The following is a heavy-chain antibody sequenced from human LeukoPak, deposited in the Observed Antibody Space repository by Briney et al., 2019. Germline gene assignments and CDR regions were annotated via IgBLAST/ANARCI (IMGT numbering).Heavy chain of an antibody. CDR2: IYHSGST. V-gene: IGHV4-38-2*02. CDR1: GYSISSGYY. D-gene: IGHD3-3*01. CDR3: AREETYYDFWSGYCVYNNWFDP. Sequence: SETLSLTCTVSGYSISSGYYWGWIRQPPGKGLEWIGSIYHSGSTYYNPSLKSRVTISVDTSKNQFSLKLSSVTAADTAVYYCAREETYYDFWSGYCVYNNWFDPWGQGTLVTVYS. J-gene: IGHJ5*02.